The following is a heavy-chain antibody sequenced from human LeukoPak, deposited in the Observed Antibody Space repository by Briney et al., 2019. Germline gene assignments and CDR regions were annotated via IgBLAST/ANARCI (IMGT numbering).Heavy chain of an antibody. CDR2: MNPNSGNT. CDR1: GYTFTSYD. J-gene: IGHJ4*02. V-gene: IGHV1-8*01. D-gene: IGHD3-10*01. CDR3: ARGELDPHGEGPSRTDY. Sequence: ASVKVSCKASGYTFTSYDINWVRQATGRGLEWMGWMNPNSGNTGYAQKFQGRVTMTRNTSISTAYMELSSLRSEDTAVYYCARGELDPHGEGPSRTDYWGQGTLVTVSS.